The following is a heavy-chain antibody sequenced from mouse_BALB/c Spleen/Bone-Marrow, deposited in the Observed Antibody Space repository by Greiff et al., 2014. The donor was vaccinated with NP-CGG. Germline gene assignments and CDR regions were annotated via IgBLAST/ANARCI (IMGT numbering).Heavy chain of an antibody. CDR3: ARGGYGNYGY. CDR1: GYTFTSYW. CDR2: INPSTGYT. J-gene: IGHJ2*01. D-gene: IGHD2-1*01. Sequence: VQLQQSGAELAKPGASVKMSCKASGYTFTSYWMHWVKQRPGQGLEWIGYINPSTGYTDYNQKFKDKATLTADKSSSTAYMQLSSLTSEDSAVYYCARGGYGNYGYWGQGTTLTVSS. V-gene: IGHV1-7*01.